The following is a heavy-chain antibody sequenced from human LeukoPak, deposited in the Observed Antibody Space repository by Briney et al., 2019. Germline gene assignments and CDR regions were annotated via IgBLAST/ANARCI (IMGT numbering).Heavy chain of an antibody. D-gene: IGHD6-13*01. J-gene: IGHJ4*01. CDR1: GFTFTDYW. Sequence: GGSLRLSCEVSGFTFTDYWMNWVRQAPGKGPEWVASIRQDGSEKTYVDSVKGRFTISRDNTNNSLSLQLNGLRAEDTAVYYCARDGTAAGLYFDLWGQGTLVTVSS. CDR2: IRQDGSEK. CDR3: ARDGTAAGLYFDL. V-gene: IGHV3-7*01.